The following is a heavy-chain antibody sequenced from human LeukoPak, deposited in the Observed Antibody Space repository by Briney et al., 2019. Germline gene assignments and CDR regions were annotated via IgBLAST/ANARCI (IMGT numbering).Heavy chain of an antibody. V-gene: IGHV3-53*01. CDR2: IYSSGST. D-gene: IGHD6-13*01. CDR3: ASRIATAGSVDY. CDR1: GFTVSSNY. J-gene: IGHJ4*02. Sequence: GGSLRLSCAASGFTVSSNYMSWVRQAPGKGLEWVSVIYSSGSTYYADSVKGRFTISRDNSRNTLHLQMNTLRAEDTAVYYCASRIATAGSVDYWGQGTLVTVSS.